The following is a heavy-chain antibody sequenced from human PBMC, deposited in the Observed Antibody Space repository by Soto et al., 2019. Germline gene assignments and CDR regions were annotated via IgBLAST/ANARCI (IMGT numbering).Heavy chain of an antibody. V-gene: IGHV4-59*01. CDR1: GGSISSYY. CDR3: ARGGNNYDFWSGYSTPYGMDV. J-gene: IGHJ6*02. CDR2: IYYSGST. D-gene: IGHD3-3*01. Sequence: PSETLSLTCTVSGGSISSYYWSWIRQPPGKGLEWIGYIYYSGSTNYNPSLKSRVTISVDTSKNQFSLKLSSVTAADTAVYYCARGGNNYDFWSGYSTPYGMDVWGQGNTVTVCS.